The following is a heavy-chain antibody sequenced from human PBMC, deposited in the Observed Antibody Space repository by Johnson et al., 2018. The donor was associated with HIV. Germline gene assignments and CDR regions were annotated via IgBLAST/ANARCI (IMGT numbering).Heavy chain of an antibody. CDR2: SSRSGSTI. CDR1: GFNLSDYY. J-gene: IGHJ3*02. D-gene: IGHD1-26*01. V-gene: IGHV3-11*04. CDR3: VSREWELHAFDI. Sequence: QMLLVESGGGLVKPGGSLRLSCAASGFNLSDYYMRWIRQTPGKGLEWVSDSSRSGSTIYYADSVKGRFTISRDNAKNSLYLQMNSLRAEDTAVYYCVSREWELHAFDIWGQGTMVTVSS.